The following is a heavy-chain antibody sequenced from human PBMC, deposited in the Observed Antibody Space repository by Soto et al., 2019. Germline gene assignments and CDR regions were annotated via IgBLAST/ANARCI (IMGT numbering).Heavy chain of an antibody. CDR1: GFTFSSYA. D-gene: IGHD4-17*01. CDR3: AKGVIDYGDISSFDY. J-gene: IGHJ4*02. CDR2: ISGSGGST. Sequence: EVQLLESGGGLVQPGGSLRLSCAASGFTFSSYAMSLVRQAPGKGLEWVSAISGSGGSTYYADSVKGRFTISRDNSKNTLYLQMNSLRAEDTAVYYCAKGVIDYGDISSFDYWGQGTLVTVSS. V-gene: IGHV3-23*01.